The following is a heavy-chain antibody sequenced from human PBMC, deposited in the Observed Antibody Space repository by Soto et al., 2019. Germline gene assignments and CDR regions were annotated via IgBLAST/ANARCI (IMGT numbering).Heavy chain of an antibody. CDR2: IIPIFGTA. V-gene: IGHV1-69*13. CDR3: GFRLELEPPGLVDY. CDR1: GGTFSSYA. J-gene: IGHJ4*02. D-gene: IGHD1-1*01. Sequence: SVKVSCKASGGTFSSYAISWVRQAPGQGLEWMGGIIPIFGTANYAQKFQGRVTITADESTSTAYMELSSLRSEDTAVYYCGFRLELEPPGLVDYWGQGTLVTVPQ.